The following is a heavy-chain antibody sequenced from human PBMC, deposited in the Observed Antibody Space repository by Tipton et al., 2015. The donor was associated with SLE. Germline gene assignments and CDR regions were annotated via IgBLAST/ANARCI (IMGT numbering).Heavy chain of an antibody. Sequence: TLSLTCTVSGGSISSYYWSWIRRPPGKGLEWIGYIYYSGSTNYNPSLKSRVTISVDTSKNQFSLKLTSVTAADTAVYYCARGGLVIAHFDPWGQGTLVTVSS. J-gene: IGHJ5*02. CDR3: ARGGLVIAHFDP. V-gene: IGHV4-59*01. CDR1: GGSISSYY. CDR2: IYYSGST. D-gene: IGHD2-15*01.